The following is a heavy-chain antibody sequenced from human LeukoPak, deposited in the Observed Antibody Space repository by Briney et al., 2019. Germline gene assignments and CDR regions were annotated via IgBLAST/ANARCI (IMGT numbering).Heavy chain of an antibody. CDR1: GGSISSGSYY. CDR2: IYYSGST. D-gene: IGHD3-9*01. CDR3: ARERNYDISDAFDI. J-gene: IGHJ3*02. Sequence: PSQTLSLTCTVSGGSISSGSYYWSWIRQHPGKGLEWIGYIYYSGSTYYNPSLKSRVTISVDTSKNQFSLKLSSVTAADTAVYYCARERNYDISDAFDIWGQGTMVTVSS. V-gene: IGHV4-31*03.